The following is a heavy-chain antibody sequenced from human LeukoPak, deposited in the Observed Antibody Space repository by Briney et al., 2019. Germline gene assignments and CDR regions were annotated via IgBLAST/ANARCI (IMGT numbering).Heavy chain of an antibody. Sequence: SGTLTLTCGVSGGTISNTNWWTWVRQPPEKGQEMIGEDNLQGSTNYNPSLQSRVIITVDKSENPISLKLTSVTAADTAVYYFAREGGPYRPLDYSGQGTLVTVAS. CDR2: DNLQGST. CDR1: GGTISNTNW. V-gene: IGHV4-4*02. CDR3: AREGGPYRPLDY. J-gene: IGHJ4*02.